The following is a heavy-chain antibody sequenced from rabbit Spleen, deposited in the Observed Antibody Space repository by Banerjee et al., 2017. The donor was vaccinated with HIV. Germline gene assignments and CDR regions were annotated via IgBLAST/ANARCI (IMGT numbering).Heavy chain of an antibody. Sequence: QSLEESGGDLVKPGASLTLTCIASGVSFSGDSYMCWVRQAPGKGLEWIACIDTGSSGFTYFATWAKGRFTISKPSSTTVTLQMTRLSAADTATYFCARDTASSFSSYGMDLWGEGTLVTVS. CDR2: IDTGSSGFT. J-gene: IGHJ6*01. V-gene: IGHV1S40*01. CDR1: GVSFSGDSY. D-gene: IGHD8-1*01. CDR3: ARDTASSFSSYGMDL.